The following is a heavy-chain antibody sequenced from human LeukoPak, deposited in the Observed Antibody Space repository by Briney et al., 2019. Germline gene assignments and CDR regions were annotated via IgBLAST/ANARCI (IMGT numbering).Heavy chain of an antibody. CDR1: GYTFTSYG. J-gene: IGHJ4*02. CDR3: ARDREAYGSGSYLLY. V-gene: IGHV1-18*01. Sequence: ASVKVSCKASGYTFTSYGISWVRQAPGQGLEWMGWISAYNGNTNYAQKLQGRVTMTTDTPTSTAYMELRSLRSDDTAVYYCARDREAYGSGSYLLYWGQGTLVTVSS. D-gene: IGHD3-10*01. CDR2: ISAYNGNT.